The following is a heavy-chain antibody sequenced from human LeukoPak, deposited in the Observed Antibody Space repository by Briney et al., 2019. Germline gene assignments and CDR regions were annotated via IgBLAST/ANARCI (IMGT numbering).Heavy chain of an antibody. V-gene: IGHV3-33*01. CDR1: GFTFSGYG. J-gene: IGHJ6*04. CDR3: ARDVTGYYYYGMDV. CDR2: IWYDGSNK. Sequence: PGRSLRLSCAASGFTFSGYGMHWVRQAPGKGLEWVAVIWYDGSNKYYADSVKGRFTISRDNSKNTLYLQMNSLRAEDTAVYYCARDVTGYYYYGMDVWGKGTTVTVSS.